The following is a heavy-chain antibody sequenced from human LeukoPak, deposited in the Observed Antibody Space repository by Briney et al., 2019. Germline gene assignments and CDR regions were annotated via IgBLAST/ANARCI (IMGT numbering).Heavy chain of an antibody. D-gene: IGHD3-16*02. CDR3: AKTVSGSHSYQGGDY. Sequence: GGALRLSCACSGFTFISFAMSWVRPGPGEGLEGVSALSGSGSNTSDADSVKGRFTMSRDNSKNTLHLQMNSLRAEDTAVYYCAKTVSGSHSYQGGDYWGQGTLVFVSS. V-gene: IGHV3-23*01. CDR1: GFTFISFA. J-gene: IGHJ4*02. CDR2: LSGSGSNT.